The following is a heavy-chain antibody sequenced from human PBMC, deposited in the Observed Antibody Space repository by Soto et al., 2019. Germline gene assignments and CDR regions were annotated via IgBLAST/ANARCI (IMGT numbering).Heavy chain of an antibody. V-gene: IGHV1-69*06. D-gene: IGHD6-13*01. CDR2: IIPIFGTA. CDR1: GGTFSSYA. Sequence: GASVKVSCKASGGTFSSYAISWVRQAPGQGLEWMGGIIPIFGTANYARKFQGRVTITADKSTSTAYMELSSLRSEDTAVYYCAIAAAGPMVDYWGQGTLVTVSS. CDR3: AIAAAGPMVDY. J-gene: IGHJ4*02.